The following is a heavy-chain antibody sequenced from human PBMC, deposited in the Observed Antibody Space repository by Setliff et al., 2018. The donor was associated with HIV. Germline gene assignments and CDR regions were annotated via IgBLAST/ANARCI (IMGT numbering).Heavy chain of an antibody. J-gene: IGHJ4*02. CDR2: INTNTGNP. CDR3: ARDRRRALGTREFDY. V-gene: IGHV7-4-1*02. Sequence: VSCKTSGYTFTSYAMNWVRQAPGQGLEWMGWINTNTGNPTYAQGFTGRFVFSLDTSVSTAYLQISGLKAEDTAVYYCARDRRRALGTREFDYWGQGTLVTVSS. CDR1: GYTFTSYA. D-gene: IGHD6-13*01.